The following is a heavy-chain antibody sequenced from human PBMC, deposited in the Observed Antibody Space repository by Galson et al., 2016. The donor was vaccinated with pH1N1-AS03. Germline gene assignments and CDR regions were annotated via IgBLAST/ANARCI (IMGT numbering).Heavy chain of an antibody. D-gene: IGHD3-22*01. CDR3: ARRSRDDGSGYYTDYDYFDL. CDR1: GFTFTNYL. Sequence: SLRLSCAASGFTFTNYLMTWVRQAPGKGLEWVANIKHDGGEKYYVASVKGRFIISRDNAKNSLYLQMNSLRLEDTAVYFCARRSRDDGSGYYTDYDYFDLWGQGTLVTVSS. V-gene: IGHV3-7*03. CDR2: IKHDGGEK. J-gene: IGHJ4*02.